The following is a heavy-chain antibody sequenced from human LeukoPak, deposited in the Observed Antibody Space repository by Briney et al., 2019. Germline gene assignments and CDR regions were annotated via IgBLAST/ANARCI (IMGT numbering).Heavy chain of an antibody. J-gene: IGHJ4*02. Sequence: PSETLSLTCSVSGGSISGYYWGWFRQRQGEGLEWIGFISETGSTDYNPPLESRITMSVDTSNNQFSLRLSFVTAADTAVYYCARHRRKYTREYHFDSWGQGTLVTVSS. CDR2: ISETGST. V-gene: IGHV4-59*06. D-gene: IGHD6-6*01. CDR3: ARHRRKYTREYHFDS. CDR1: GGSISGYY.